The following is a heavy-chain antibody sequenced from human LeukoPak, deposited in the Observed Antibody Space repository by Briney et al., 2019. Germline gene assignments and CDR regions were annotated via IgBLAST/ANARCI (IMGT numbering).Heavy chain of an antibody. J-gene: IGHJ4*02. CDR3: ARLYYYGSGSYGGPLDY. V-gene: IGHV5-10-1*01. Sequence: GESLKISCQGSGYSFTSYWISWVRQMPGKGLEWMGRIDPSDSYTNYSPSFQGHVTISADKSISTAYLQWSRLKASDTAMYYCARLYYYGSGSYGGPLDYWGQGTLVTVSS. CDR2: IDPSDSYT. D-gene: IGHD3-10*01. CDR1: GYSFTSYW.